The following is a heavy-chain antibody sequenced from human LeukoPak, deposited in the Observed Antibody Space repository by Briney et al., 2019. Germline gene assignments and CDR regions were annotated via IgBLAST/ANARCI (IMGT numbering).Heavy chain of an antibody. V-gene: IGHV1-18*01. CDR1: GYTFTSYG. D-gene: IGHD6-6*01. Sequence: ASVKVSCKASGYTFTSYGISWVRQAPGQGLEWTGWISAYNGNTNYAQKLQGRVTMTTDTSTSTAYMELRSLRSDDTAVYYCARESRIAARPNYFDYWGQGTLVTVSS. J-gene: IGHJ4*02. CDR2: ISAYNGNT. CDR3: ARESRIAARPNYFDY.